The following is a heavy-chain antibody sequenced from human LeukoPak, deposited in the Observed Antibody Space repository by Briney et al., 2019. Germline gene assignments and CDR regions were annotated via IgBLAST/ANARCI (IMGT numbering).Heavy chain of an antibody. CDR1: GYTFTGYY. CDR3: ARSFSGGMGYYYGMDV. D-gene: IGHD2-15*01. CDR2: INPNSGGT. J-gene: IGHJ6*02. V-gene: IGHV1-2*04. Sequence: ASVKVSCKASGYTFTGYYMHWVRQAPGQGLEWMGWINPNSGGTNYAQKFQGWVTMTRDTSISTAYMELSSLRSEDTAVYYCARSFSGGMGYYYGMDVWGQGTTVTVSS.